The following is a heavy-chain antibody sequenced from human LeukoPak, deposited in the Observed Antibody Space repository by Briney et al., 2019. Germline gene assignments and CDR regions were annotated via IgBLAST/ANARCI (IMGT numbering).Heavy chain of an antibody. V-gene: IGHV4-39*01. CDR1: GGSISSRDYY. Sequence: SETLSLTCTVSGGSISSRDYYSGWIRQPPGKGLEWIGSIYYSGSTYCNPSLKSRGTISVDTSKNQFSLKLSSVTAADMAVYYCARSRKNDCTSTSCYTDYWGQGTLVTVSS. CDR2: IYYSGST. J-gene: IGHJ4*02. D-gene: IGHD2-2*02. CDR3: ARSRKNDCTSTSCYTDY.